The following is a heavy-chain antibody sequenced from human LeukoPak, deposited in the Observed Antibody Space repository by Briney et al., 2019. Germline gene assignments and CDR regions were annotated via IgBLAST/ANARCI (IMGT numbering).Heavy chain of an antibody. CDR1: GGSIISYS. V-gene: IGHV4-59*08. Sequence: SETLSLTCTVSGGSIISYSWSWIRQPPGMGLEWIGYIYYRGSTNYNPSLKSRVTISVDTSKNQFSLKLSSVTAADTAVYYCARVHSGYDFGNRKYYYFDYWGQGTLVTVSS. CDR2: IYYRGST. CDR3: ARVHSGYDFGNRKYYYFDY. J-gene: IGHJ4*02. D-gene: IGHD5-12*01.